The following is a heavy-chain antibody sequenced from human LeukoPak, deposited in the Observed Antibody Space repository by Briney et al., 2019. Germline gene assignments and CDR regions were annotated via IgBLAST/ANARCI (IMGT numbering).Heavy chain of an antibody. CDR2: IYYSGST. V-gene: IGHV4-59*08. Sequence: SETLSLTCTVSGGSFSSYYMRSIRQPPGKGLEWIGYIYYSGSTNYNPSLKSRVTISVHTSKNQFSLKLSSVTAAGTAVYYCARHESSRDPWYVPWGRRTLVTVSS. J-gene: IGHJ5*02. CDR3: ARHESSRDPWYVP. D-gene: IGHD3-16*01. CDR1: GGSFSSYY.